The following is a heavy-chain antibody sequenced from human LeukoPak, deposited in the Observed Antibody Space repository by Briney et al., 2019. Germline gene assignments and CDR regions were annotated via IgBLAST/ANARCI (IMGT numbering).Heavy chain of an antibody. CDR2: IYPGDSDT. CDR3: TRMYDYCNFYFDY. D-gene: IGHD4-11*01. Sequence: GESLKISCKASGFSFTSYWIGWVRHMRGKGPEWMGIIYPGDSDTRYSTSFQRQVTISADKSISTAYPQWSSLKASDTVHFNCTRMYDYCNFYFDYWGQGTLVTVSS. V-gene: IGHV5-51*01. CDR1: GFSFTSYW. J-gene: IGHJ4*02.